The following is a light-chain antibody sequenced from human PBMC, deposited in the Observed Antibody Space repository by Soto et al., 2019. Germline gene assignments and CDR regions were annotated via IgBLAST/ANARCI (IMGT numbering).Light chain of an antibody. CDR1: QTMNNG. J-gene: IGKJ2*01. Sequence: DIQMTQSPSSVSASVGARVTITCRASQTMNNGLAWYQQKPGKAPNLLIFDVSTLQTGVPSRFSGSRSGTNFTLTISSLQPEDFATYFCQQANSFPYTFGPGTKLEIK. CDR3: QQANSFPYT. V-gene: IGKV1-12*01. CDR2: DVS.